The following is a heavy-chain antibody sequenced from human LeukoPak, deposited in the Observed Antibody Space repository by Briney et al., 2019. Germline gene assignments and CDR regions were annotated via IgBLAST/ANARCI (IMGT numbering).Heavy chain of an antibody. Sequence: GGSLRLSCAASGFSFSSYWMHWVRQAPGKGLVWVSRVNSDGKTTTYADTVKGRFTISRDNAKNTMYLQMNSLTAEDTAVYFCALSVSGTLINWGQGTLVTVSS. D-gene: IGHD6-19*01. CDR3: ALSVSGTLIN. CDR2: VNSDGKTT. CDR1: GFSFSSYW. V-gene: IGHV3-74*01. J-gene: IGHJ4*02.